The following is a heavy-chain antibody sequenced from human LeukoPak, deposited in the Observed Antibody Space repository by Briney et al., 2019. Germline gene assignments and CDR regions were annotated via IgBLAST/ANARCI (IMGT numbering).Heavy chain of an antibody. CDR3: AREGATGAFFV. V-gene: IGHV3-11*04. CDR2: ISTTGSTT. D-gene: IGHD1-26*01. Sequence: GGSLRLSCEASGFDFRGSFMSWIRQAPGKGLEWVSYISTTGSTTFDADSVKGRFTISRDNAKNSVYLQMNRLRVEDTGVYYCAREGATGAFFVWGQGALVTVSS. CDR1: GFDFRGSF. J-gene: IGHJ4*02.